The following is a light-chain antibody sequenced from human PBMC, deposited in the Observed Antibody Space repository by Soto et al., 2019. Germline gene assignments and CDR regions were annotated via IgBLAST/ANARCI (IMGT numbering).Light chain of an antibody. CDR2: GAS. Sequence: IVMTHSPATLSVSPGERATLFCRAGQSVSSDLGWYQQKPGQPPRLLIYGASTRASGIPARFSGSGSRTEFTLTISSLQSEDFAVYYCQQYNKWPRKFGQGTKVDIK. CDR3: QQYNKWPRK. V-gene: IGKV3-15*01. J-gene: IGKJ1*01. CDR1: QSVSSD.